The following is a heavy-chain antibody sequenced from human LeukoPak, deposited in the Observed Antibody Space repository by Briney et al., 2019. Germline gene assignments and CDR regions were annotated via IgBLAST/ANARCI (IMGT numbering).Heavy chain of an antibody. D-gene: IGHD6-19*01. CDR3: ARLTVAGLDY. Sequence: PGGSLRLSCAASGFTFSSYSMNWVCQAPGKGLEWVSSISSSSSYIYYADSVKGRFTISRDNAKNSLHLQMNSLRAEDTAVYYCARLTVAGLDYWGQGTLVTVSS. J-gene: IGHJ4*02. CDR1: GFTFSSYS. CDR2: ISSSSSYI. V-gene: IGHV3-21*01.